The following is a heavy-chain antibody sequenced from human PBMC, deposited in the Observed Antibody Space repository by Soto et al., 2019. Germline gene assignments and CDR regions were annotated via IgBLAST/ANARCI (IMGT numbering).Heavy chain of an antibody. CDR3: AKIVISAAYYYYYGMDV. D-gene: IGHD2-2*01. J-gene: IGHJ6*02. CDR2: TSGSGGTT. V-gene: IGHV3-23*01. Sequence: EVHLLESGGGLVQPGGSLRLSCAASGFTFSSYVMSWVRQAPGKGLEWVSVTSGSGGTTYYADSVKGRFTIFRDNSKNTLYLQMNSLRAEDTAVYYCAKIVISAAYYYYYGMDVWGRGTTVTVSS. CDR1: GFTFSSYV.